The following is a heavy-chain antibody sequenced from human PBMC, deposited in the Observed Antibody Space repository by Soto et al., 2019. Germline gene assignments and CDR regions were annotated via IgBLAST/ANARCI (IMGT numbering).Heavy chain of an antibody. V-gene: IGHV4-39*01. J-gene: IGHJ5*02. Sequence: QSQTLSLTCTVSGGSISSSSYYWGWIRQPPGKGLEWIGSIYYSGSTYYNPSLKSRVTISVDTSKNQFSLKLSSVTAADTAVYYCARGPIDDYGDPCWFDPWGQGTLVTVSS. CDR3: ARGPIDDYGDPCWFDP. CDR2: IYYSGST. CDR1: GGSISSSSYY. D-gene: IGHD4-17*01.